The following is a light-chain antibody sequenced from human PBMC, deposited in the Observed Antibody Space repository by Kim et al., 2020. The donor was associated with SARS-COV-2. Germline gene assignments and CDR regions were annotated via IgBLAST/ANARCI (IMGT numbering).Light chain of an antibody. CDR2: GTS. CDR3: QLFDSSLYT. J-gene: IGKJ2*01. Sequence: LSPGERATLSCRASQTVFSRRLAWYQHRPGQAPRLLIHGTSGRATGVPDRFSGSGSGTDFTLTVSRLEPEDFEVYYCQLFDSSLYTFGQGTKLEI. CDR1: QTVFSRR. V-gene: IGKV3-20*01.